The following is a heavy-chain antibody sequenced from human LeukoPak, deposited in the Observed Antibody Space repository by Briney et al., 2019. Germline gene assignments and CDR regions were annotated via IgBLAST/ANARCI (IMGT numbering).Heavy chain of an antibody. CDR3: ARRLQHDFSIV. Sequence: SETLSLTCTVSGGSISSSGYYWGWIRQPPGKGLEWIGSIFYSGSTYYNPSLKSRVTISVDTSKNQFSLKLSSVTAADTAVYYCARRLQHDFSIVWGQGTLVTVSS. CDR1: GGSISSSGYY. V-gene: IGHV4-39*01. CDR2: IFYSGST. D-gene: IGHD4-11*01. J-gene: IGHJ4*02.